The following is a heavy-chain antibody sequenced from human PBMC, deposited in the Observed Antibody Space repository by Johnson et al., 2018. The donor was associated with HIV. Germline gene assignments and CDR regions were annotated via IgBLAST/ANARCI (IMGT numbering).Heavy chain of an antibody. CDR3: VRDICGTLVDAVDI. D-gene: IGHD1-1*01. J-gene: IGHJ3*02. V-gene: IGHV3-30-3*01. CDR1: GFSFSSFA. Sequence: QVQLVESGGGVVQPGRSLRLSCVASGFSFSSFAMHWVRQAPGKGLQWVAVISHDGSNKYYADSVRGRFTISRDNAKNSLYLQMNSLRAEDTAVYYCVRDICGTLVDAVDIWGQGTMVTVSS. CDR2: ISHDGSNK.